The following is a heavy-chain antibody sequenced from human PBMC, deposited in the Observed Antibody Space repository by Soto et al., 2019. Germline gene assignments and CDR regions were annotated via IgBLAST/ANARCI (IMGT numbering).Heavy chain of an antibody. D-gene: IGHD4-17*01. J-gene: IGHJ4*02. CDR2: IYHSGST. CDR1: GGSISSSNW. CDR3: ARVSPTVLLRWLDY. V-gene: IGHV4-4*02. Sequence: SETLSLTCAVSGGSISSSNWWSWVRQPPGKGLEWIGEIYHSGSTNYNPSLKSRVTISVDKSKNQFSLKLSSVTAADTAVYYCARVSPTVLLRWLDYWGQGTLVTVSS.